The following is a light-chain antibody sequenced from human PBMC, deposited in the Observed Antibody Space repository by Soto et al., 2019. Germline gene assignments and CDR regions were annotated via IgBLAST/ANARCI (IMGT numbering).Light chain of an antibody. CDR1: QSISSY. CDR2: AAS. CDR3: QQSYINPPWT. V-gene: IGKV1-39*01. Sequence: IHMTHSPSSLSASVGDRVTITCRARQSISSYLNWYQQKPGKAPKLLIYAASSLHSGGPSRFSGSGSGTDFTLTISSLQPEDFATYYYQQSYINPPWTFGQVTEVDIK. J-gene: IGKJ1*01.